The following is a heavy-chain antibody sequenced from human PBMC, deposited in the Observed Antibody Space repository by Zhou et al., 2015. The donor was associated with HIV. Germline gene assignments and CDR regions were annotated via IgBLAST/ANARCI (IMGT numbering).Heavy chain of an antibody. V-gene: IGHV1-18*01. CDR3: AAESKYCSSTSCSLDPLY. Sequence: QVQLVQSGAEVKKPGASVKVSCKASGYTFTSYGISWVRQAPGQGLEWMGWISAYNGHTNYAQKFQERVTITRDMSTSTAYMELSSLRSEDTAVYYCAAESKYCSSTSCSLDPLYWGQGTLVTVSS. D-gene: IGHD2-2*01. J-gene: IGHJ4*02. CDR2: ISAYNGHT. CDR1: GYTFTSYG.